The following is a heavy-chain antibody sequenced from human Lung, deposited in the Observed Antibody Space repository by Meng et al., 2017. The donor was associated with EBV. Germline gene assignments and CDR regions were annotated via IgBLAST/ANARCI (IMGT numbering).Heavy chain of an antibody. V-gene: IGHV1-18*01. D-gene: IGHD3-10*01. CDR2: LGAHDGDT. J-gene: IGHJ4*02. CDR1: NNTFLGYG. Sequence: VQGVQEREEMKRVGAAGRSSFTAFNNTFLGYGVSWFRQAPGQGLEWMAWLGAHDGDTSHAPRFQGRVTVTADRPTATAYMELRNLRSDDTGVYYGAKGTPGRRYAENWGQGTLVTVSS. CDR3: AKGTPGRRYAEN.